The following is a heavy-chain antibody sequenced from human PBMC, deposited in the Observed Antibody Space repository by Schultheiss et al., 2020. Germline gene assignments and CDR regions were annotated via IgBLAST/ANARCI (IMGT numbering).Heavy chain of an antibody. CDR1: GGSISSYY. CDR3: AGWGTGPKYCSGGSCYSYFQH. Sequence: SETLSLTCTVSGGSISSYYWSWIRQPPGKGLEWIGYIYYSGSTNYNPSLKSRVTISVDTSKNQFSLKLSSVTAADTAVYYCAGWGTGPKYCSGGSCYSYFQHWGQGTLVNGYS. D-gene: IGHD2-15*01. V-gene: IGHV4-59*01. J-gene: IGHJ1*01. CDR2: IYYSGST.